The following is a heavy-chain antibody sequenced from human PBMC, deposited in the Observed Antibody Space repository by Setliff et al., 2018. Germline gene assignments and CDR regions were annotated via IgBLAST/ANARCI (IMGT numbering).Heavy chain of an antibody. D-gene: IGHD3-3*01. CDR2: ISSSGSTI. CDR1: GFTFSDYY. Sequence: PGGSLRLSSAASGFTFSDYYMSWIRQAPGKGLEWVSYISSSGSTIYYADSVKGRFTISRDNAKNALYLQMSSLRAEDTAVYYCARDQGIGLSGSYSFFDYWGQGTLVTVSS. V-gene: IGHV3-11*04. CDR3: ARDQGIGLSGSYSFFDY. J-gene: IGHJ4*02.